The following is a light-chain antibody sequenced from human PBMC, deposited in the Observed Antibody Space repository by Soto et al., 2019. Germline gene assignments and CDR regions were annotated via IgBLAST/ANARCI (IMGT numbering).Light chain of an antibody. CDR3: SSDTTSNTRQIV. CDR1: SSDVGGYNY. Sequence: QSALTQPASLSVSPGQSITISCTRTSSDVGGYNYVSWYQHHPGKAPKLIIYDVSNRPSGVSIRFSGSKSDNTASLTISGLQPEDEADYHCSSDTTSNTRQIVFGTGTKVTVL. V-gene: IGLV2-14*03. J-gene: IGLJ1*01. CDR2: DVS.